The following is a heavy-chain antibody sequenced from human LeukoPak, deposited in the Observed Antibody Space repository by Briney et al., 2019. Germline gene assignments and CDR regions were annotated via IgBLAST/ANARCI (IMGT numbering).Heavy chain of an antibody. J-gene: IGHJ4*02. CDR2: VVGNGGTT. V-gene: IGHV3-64*01. CDR1: GFTFTTYT. Sequence: PGGSLRLSCAASGFTFTTYTIHWVRQAPGKGLEYVSAVVGNGGTTYYANPVKGRFIISRDNSKNTVYLQMGSLRAEDTAVYYCARERAFYYFDYWGQGTLVTVSS. CDR3: ARERAFYYFDY.